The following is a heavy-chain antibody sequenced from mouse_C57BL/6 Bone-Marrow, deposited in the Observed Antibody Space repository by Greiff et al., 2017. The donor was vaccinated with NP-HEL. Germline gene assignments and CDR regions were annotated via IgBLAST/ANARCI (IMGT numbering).Heavy chain of an antibody. CDR3: ARAAGSSYEVDY. J-gene: IGHJ2*01. CDR1: GFTFSDYG. D-gene: IGHD1-1*01. Sequence: EVQLVESGGGLVKPGGSLKLSCAASGFTFSDYGMHWVRQAPEKGLEWVAYISSGSSTINYADKVKGRFTISRDNAKNTLFLQMTILRSEDTALYYCARAAGSSYEVDYWGQGTTLTVSS. V-gene: IGHV5-17*01. CDR2: ISSGSSTI.